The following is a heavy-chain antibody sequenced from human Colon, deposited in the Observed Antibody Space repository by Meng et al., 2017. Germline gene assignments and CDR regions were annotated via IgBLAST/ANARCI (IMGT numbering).Heavy chain of an antibody. CDR1: GDTISSSSYY. Sequence: QLQLQESGPGLVKPSGALSLTCMVAGDTISSSSYYWGWIRQTPGKELDWIASVYYDGSTYYNPSLTSLKSRLTISIDTSKNQFSLRLSSVTAADTAVYFCARFAGNYVWGNSRYIFWGRGTLVTVSS. J-gene: IGHJ4*02. CDR3: ARFAGNYVWGNSRYIF. D-gene: IGHD3-16*02. V-gene: IGHV4-39*01. CDR2: VYYDGST.